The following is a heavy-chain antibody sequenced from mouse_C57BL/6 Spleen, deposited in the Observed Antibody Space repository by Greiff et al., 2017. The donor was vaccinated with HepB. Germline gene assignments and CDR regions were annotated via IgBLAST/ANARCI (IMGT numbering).Heavy chain of an antibody. V-gene: IGHV1-55*01. CDR2: IYPGSGST. D-gene: IGHD2-4*01. J-gene: IGHJ1*03. CDR3: ARHDDCDDGVGYFDV. Sequence: VQLQHPGAELVKPGASVKMSCKASGYTFTSYWITWVKQRPGQGLEWIGDIYPGSGSTNYNEKFKSKATLTVDTSSSTAYMQLSSLTSEDSAVYYCARHDDCDDGVGYFDVWGTGTTVTVSS. CDR1: GYTFTSYW.